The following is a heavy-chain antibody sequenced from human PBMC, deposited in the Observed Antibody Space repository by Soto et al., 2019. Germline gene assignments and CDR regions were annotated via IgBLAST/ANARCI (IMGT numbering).Heavy chain of an antibody. CDR1: GGSIHSDDYY. D-gene: IGHD3-22*01. CDR2: IYYSGTT. Sequence: QVQLQGSGPGLVKASQTLSLTCTVSGGSIHSDDYYWNWIRQHPGKGLEWIGYIYYSGTTYYNPSLKSRVSISVDTAKNQFSLRLTSVTAADTAVYYCSRANYYDTTGYYNVPRAFGVWGHGTMVTVSS. CDR3: SRANYYDTTGYYNVPRAFGV. V-gene: IGHV4-31*03. J-gene: IGHJ3*01.